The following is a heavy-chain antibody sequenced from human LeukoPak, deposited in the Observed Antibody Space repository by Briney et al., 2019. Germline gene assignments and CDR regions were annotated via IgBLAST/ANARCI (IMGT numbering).Heavy chain of an antibody. CDR2: YSGST. V-gene: IGHV4-59*05. D-gene: IGHD2-8*01. CDR1: DGSISYYY. CDR3: ARGGLMVHAHDASDI. Sequence: SETLSLTCTVSDGSISYYYWSWIRQPTGEGLEYIVSYSGSTYYNPPLKSRVTISVDTCKKQFSLKLSSVTAADTAVYYCARGGLMVHAHDASDIWGQGTMVTVSS. J-gene: IGHJ3*02.